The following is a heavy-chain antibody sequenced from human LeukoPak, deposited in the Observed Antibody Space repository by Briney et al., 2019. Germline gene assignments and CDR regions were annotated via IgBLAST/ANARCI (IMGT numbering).Heavy chain of an antibody. Sequence: ASVTVSCKASGYTFTSYGISWVRQAPGQGLEWMGWISAYNGNTNYAQKLQGRVTMTTDTSTSTAYMELRSLRSDDTAVYYCARYCSSTSCLAYYYYYYGMDVWGQGTTVTVSS. J-gene: IGHJ6*02. CDR1: GYTFTSYG. CDR3: ARYCSSTSCLAYYYYYYGMDV. V-gene: IGHV1-18*01. D-gene: IGHD2-2*01. CDR2: ISAYNGNT.